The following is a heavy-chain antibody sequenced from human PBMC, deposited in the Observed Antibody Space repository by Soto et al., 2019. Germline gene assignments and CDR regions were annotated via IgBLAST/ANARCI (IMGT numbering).Heavy chain of an antibody. Sequence: SETLSLTCAVYGGSFSGYYWSWIRQPPGKGLEWIGEINHSGSTNYNPSLKSRVTISVDTSKNQFSLKLSSVTAADTAVYYCARGSTGYYDFWSGYSRGGVGRYYYYGMDVWGQGTTVTVSS. V-gene: IGHV4-34*01. CDR1: GGSFSGYY. D-gene: IGHD3-3*01. CDR2: INHSGST. J-gene: IGHJ6*02. CDR3: ARGSTGYYDFWSGYSRGGVGRYYYYGMDV.